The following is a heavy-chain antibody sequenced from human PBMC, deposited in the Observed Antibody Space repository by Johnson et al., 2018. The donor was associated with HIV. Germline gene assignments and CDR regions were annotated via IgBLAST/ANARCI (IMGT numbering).Heavy chain of an antibody. CDR3: ATGVVVTAMNDSFDL. V-gene: IGHV3-13*01. Sequence: VQLVESGGGVVQPGRSLRLSCAASGFTFSSYDMHWVRQATGKGLEWVSAIGTAGDTYYPGSVKGRFTISRANSKNTLYLQMNSLRAEDTAVYYCATGVVVTAMNDSFDLWGPGTMVTVS. D-gene: IGHD2-21*02. CDR1: GFTFSSYD. CDR2: IGTAGDT. J-gene: IGHJ3*01.